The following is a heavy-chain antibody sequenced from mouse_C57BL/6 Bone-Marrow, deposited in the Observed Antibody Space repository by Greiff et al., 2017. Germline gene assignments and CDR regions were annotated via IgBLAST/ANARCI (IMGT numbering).Heavy chain of an antibody. CDR1: GFTFSSYG. Sequence: DVQLQESGGDLVKPGGSLKLSCAASGFTFSSYGMSWVRQTPDKRLEWVATISSGGSYTYYPDSVKGRFTISRDNAKNTLYLQMSSLKSEDTAMYYCARHGTTVVTTDYWGQGTTLTVSS. J-gene: IGHJ2*01. CDR3: ARHGTTVVTTDY. V-gene: IGHV5-6*01. CDR2: ISSGGSYT. D-gene: IGHD1-1*01.